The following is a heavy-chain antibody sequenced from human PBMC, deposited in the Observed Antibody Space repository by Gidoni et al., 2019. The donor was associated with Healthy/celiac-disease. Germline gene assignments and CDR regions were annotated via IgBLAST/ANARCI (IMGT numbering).Heavy chain of an antibody. Sequence: QVQLVQSGAEVKKPGSSVKVSCKASGGTFSSYAISWVRQAPGQGLEWMGRIIPILCIANYEQKFQGRVTITADKSTSTAYMELSSLRSEDTAVYYCARGITSPLSGDAFDIWGQGTMVTVSS. CDR1: GGTFSSYA. J-gene: IGHJ3*02. CDR3: ARGITSPLSGDAFDI. CDR2: IIPILCIA. D-gene: IGHD6-25*01. V-gene: IGHV1-69*04.